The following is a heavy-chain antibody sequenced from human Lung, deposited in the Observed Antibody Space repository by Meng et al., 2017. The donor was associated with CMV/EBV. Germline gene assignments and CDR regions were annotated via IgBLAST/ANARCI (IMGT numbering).Heavy chain of an antibody. CDR1: GFTFSRSA. J-gene: IGHJ2*01. CDR2: ISSDGDDK. CDR3: ARDETDA. Sequence: GESLKISCAASGFTFSRSAIHWIRQAPGKGLEWVAVISSDGDDKYYADSVKGRFTISRDNSKNRLYLQVNSLRVEDTAIYYCARDETDAWGRGTVVTVSS. D-gene: IGHD1-14*01. V-gene: IGHV3-30-3*01.